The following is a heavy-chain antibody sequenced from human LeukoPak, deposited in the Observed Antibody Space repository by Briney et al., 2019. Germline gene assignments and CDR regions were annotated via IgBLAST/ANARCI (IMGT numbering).Heavy chain of an antibody. CDR1: GFTFSNAW. CDR3: AKGREWELPLDY. CDR2: IKSKTDGGTT. J-gene: IGHJ4*02. D-gene: IGHD1-26*01. V-gene: IGHV3-15*01. Sequence: GSLRLSCAASGFTFSNAWMSWVRQAPGKGLEWVGRIKSKTDGGTTDYAAPVKGRFTISRDDSKNTLYLQMNSLKTEDTAVYSCAKGREWELPLDYWGQGTLVTVSS.